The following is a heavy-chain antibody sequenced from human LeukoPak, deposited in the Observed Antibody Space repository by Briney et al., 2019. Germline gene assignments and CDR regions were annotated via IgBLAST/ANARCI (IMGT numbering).Heavy chain of an antibody. CDR1: EFTFSNYA. CDR3: TRDAYNFNDFDY. V-gene: IGHV3-30*17. D-gene: IGHD5-24*01. CDR2: VSSHGNDG. J-gene: IGHJ4*02. Sequence: PGGSLRLSCAVSEFTFSNYAMHWVRQPPGKGLEWVAVVSSHGNDGCYADSVRGRFTISRDNSKNTLYLQIDSLRLEDTAIYHCTRDAYNFNDFDYWGQGTLVTVSS.